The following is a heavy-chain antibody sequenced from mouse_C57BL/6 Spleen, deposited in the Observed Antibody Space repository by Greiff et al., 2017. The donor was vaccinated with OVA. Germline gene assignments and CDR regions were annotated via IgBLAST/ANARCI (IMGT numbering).Heavy chain of an antibody. CDR3: ARAPIYYYGSSSFYYYAMDY. Sequence: EVQVVESGGGLVKPGGSLKLSCAASGFTFSSYAMSWVRQTPEKRLEWVATISDGGSYTYYPDNVKGRFTISRDNAKNNLYLQMSHLKSEDTAMYYCARAPIYYYGSSSFYYYAMDYWGQGTSVTVSS. CDR1: GFTFSSYA. J-gene: IGHJ4*01. D-gene: IGHD1-1*01. V-gene: IGHV5-4*01. CDR2: ISDGGSYT.